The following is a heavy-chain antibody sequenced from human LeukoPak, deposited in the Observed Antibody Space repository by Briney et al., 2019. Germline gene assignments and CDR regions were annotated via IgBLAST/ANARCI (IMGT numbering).Heavy chain of an antibody. CDR3: ASGTSEDSALDY. D-gene: IGHD2-15*01. V-gene: IGHV3-21*06. CDR1: GFTFSSFS. J-gene: IGHJ4*02. Sequence: WGSLRLSCAASGFTFSSFSIMWVRPAPGLGRECVSSMSETGSRQFYTDSVKGRFSTSRDNAKNSVKLDENSLKVEYTTIYYCASGTSEDSALDYWGQGTLVTVSS. CDR2: MSETGSRQ.